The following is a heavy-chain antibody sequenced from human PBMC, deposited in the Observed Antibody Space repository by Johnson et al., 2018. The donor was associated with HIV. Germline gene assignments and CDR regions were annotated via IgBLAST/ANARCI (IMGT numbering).Heavy chain of an antibody. CDR3: AKMVTAGNDAFDI. V-gene: IGHV3-43D*04. Sequence: VKLVESGVVVVQPGGSLRLSCVASGFTFDDYAMHWVRQAPGKGLEWVSLISWDGGSTYYADSVKGRFTISRDNSKNTVYLHMSTLRAEDTAVYYCAKMVTAGNDAFDIWGQGTMVTVSS. D-gene: IGHD2-21*02. CDR1: GFTFDDYA. CDR2: ISWDGGST. J-gene: IGHJ3*02.